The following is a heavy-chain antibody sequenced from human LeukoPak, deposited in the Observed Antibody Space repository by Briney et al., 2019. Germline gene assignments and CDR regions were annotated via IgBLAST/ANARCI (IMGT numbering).Heavy chain of an antibody. V-gene: IGHV3-21*01. CDR2: ISSSRTYI. CDR1: GFTFSIYW. Sequence: PGVSLRLSCAASGFTFSIYWMHWVRQAPGKGLVWVSSISSSRTYIYYADSVKGRFTISRDNAKNSLYLQMNSLRAEDTAVYYCARDMHREAVHYPPDYWGQGTLVTVSS. CDR3: ARDMHREAVHYPPDY. J-gene: IGHJ4*02. D-gene: IGHD1-1*01.